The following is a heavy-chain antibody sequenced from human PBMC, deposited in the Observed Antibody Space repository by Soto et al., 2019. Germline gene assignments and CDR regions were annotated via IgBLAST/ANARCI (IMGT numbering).Heavy chain of an antibody. D-gene: IGHD3-10*01. J-gene: IGHJ3*02. V-gene: IGHV1-69*04. CDR3: ARDLPTMVRGVIPQAFDI. CDR2: IIPILGIA. CDR1: GGTFSSYT. Sequence: SVKVSCKASGGTFSSYTISWVRQAPGQGLEWMGRIIPILGIANYAQKFQGRVTITADKSTSTAYMELSSLRSEDTAVYYCARDLPTMVRGVIPQAFDIWSQGTMVTVSS.